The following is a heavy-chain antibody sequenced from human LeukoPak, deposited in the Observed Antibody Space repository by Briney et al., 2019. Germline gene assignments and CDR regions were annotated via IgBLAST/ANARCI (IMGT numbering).Heavy chain of an antibody. CDR1: GASISSSDYY. CDR2: IYHSGST. V-gene: IGHV4-39*07. Sequence: RSSETLSLTCSVSGASISSSDYYWGWIRQPPGKGLEWIGTIYHSGSTYYNTSLKSRVTISVDTSKNQFSLKFNSVTAADTAVYYCARVGIVLVTGSNWVDPWGQGTLVTVSS. J-gene: IGHJ5*02. CDR3: ARVGIVLVTGSNWVDP. D-gene: IGHD3-22*01.